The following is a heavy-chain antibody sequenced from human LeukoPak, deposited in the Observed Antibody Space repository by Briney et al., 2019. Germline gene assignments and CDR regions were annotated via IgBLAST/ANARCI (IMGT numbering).Heavy chain of an antibody. CDR1: GGSISSYY. CDR2: IYYSGST. D-gene: IGHD3-22*01. V-gene: IGHV4-59*08. J-gene: IGHJ4*02. Sequence: PSETLSLTCTVSGGSISSYYWSWIRQPPGKGLEWIGYIYYSGSTNYNPSLKSRVTISVDTSKNQFSLKLSSVTAADTAVYYCARHRANYYDSSATPTIDYWGQGTLVTVSS. CDR3: ARHRANYYDSSATPTIDY.